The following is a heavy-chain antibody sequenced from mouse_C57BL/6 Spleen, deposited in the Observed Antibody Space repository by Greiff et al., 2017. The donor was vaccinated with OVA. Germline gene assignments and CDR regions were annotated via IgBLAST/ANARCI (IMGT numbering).Heavy chain of an antibody. V-gene: IGHV1-69*01. J-gene: IGHJ2*01. CDR1: GYTFTSYW. CDR3: AVYYSNYLDY. Sequence: VQLQQPGAELVMPGASVKLSCKASGYTFTSYWMHWVKQRPGQGLEWIGEIDPSDSYTNYNQKFKGKSTLTVDKSSITAYMQLSSLTSEDSAVYYCAVYYSNYLDYWGQGTTLTVSS. CDR2: IDPSDSYT. D-gene: IGHD2-12*01.